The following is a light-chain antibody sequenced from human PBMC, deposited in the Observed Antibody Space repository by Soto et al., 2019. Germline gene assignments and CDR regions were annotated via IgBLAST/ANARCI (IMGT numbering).Light chain of an antibody. Sequence: IVITQSPATLCVSQGESTTLSCRASQGVRSNLAWYQQKFGRAPRLLLYSASSRETGIPDRFSGSGSGTEFTLTISRLEPEDFAVYYCHHFGSLPETFGQGTKVDIK. J-gene: IGKJ1*01. V-gene: IGKV3-20*01. CDR3: HHFGSLPET. CDR1: QGVRSN. CDR2: SAS.